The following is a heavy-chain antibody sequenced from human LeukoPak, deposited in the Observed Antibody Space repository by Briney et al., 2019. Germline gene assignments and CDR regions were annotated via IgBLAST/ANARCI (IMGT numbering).Heavy chain of an antibody. V-gene: IGHV3-21*01. D-gene: IGHD3-22*01. CDR2: ISSSSSYI. CDR1: GFTFSSYS. Sequence: GGSLRLSCAASGFTFSSYSMNWVRQAPGKGLEWVSSISSSSSYIYYADSVKGRFTISRDNAKNSLYLYMNSLRAEDTAVYYCARDFSPVVVTPRGYFDYWGQGTLVTVSS. J-gene: IGHJ4*02. CDR3: ARDFSPVVVTPRGYFDY.